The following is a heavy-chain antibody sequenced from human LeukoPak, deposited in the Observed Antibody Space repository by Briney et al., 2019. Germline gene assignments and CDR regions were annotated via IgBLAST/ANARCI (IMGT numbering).Heavy chain of an antibody. CDR3: ARDANNYYGSGSYYPPLGY. D-gene: IGHD3-10*01. Sequence: SVKVSCKASEGTFSSYAISWVRQAPGQGLEWMGGIIPIFGTANYAQKFQGRVTITADESTSTAYMELSSLRSEDTAVYYCARDANNYYGSGSYYPPLGYWGQGTLVTVSS. J-gene: IGHJ4*02. V-gene: IGHV1-69*01. CDR1: EGTFSSYA. CDR2: IIPIFGTA.